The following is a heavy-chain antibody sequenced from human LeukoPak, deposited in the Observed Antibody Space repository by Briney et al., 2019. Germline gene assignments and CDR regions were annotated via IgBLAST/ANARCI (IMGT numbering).Heavy chain of an antibody. D-gene: IGHD3-16*02. V-gene: IGHV4-34*01. CDR2: INHSGST. CDR1: GGSFSGYY. CDR3: ARGNYDYVWGSYRFNWFDP. Sequence: SETLSLTCAVYGGSFSGYYWSWIRQPPGKGLEWIGEINHSGSTNYNPSLKSRVTISVDTSKNQFSLKLSSVTAADTAVYYCARGNYDYVWGSYRFNWFDPWGQGTLVTVSS. J-gene: IGHJ5*02.